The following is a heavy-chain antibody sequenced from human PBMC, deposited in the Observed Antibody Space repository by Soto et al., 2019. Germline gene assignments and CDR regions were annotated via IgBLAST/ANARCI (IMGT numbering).Heavy chain of an antibody. CDR3: ARRGTTKYDFWSGYYGNNWFDP. J-gene: IGHJ5*02. V-gene: IGHV1-18*01. CDR1: GYTFTSDG. Sequence: ASVKVSCKASGYTFTSDGISWVRQAPGQGLEWMGWISAYNGNTNYAQKLQGRVTMTTDTSTSTAYMELRSLRSDDTAVYYCARRGTTKYDFWSGYYGNNWFDPWGQGTLVTVSP. D-gene: IGHD3-3*01. CDR2: ISAYNGNT.